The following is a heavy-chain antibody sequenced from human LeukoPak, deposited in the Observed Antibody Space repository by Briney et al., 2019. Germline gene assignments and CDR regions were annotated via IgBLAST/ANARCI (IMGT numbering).Heavy chain of an antibody. J-gene: IGHJ3*02. D-gene: IGHD4-17*01. CDR1: GFTFSDYY. V-gene: IGHV3-11*04. CDR3: ASYQDTVHAFDI. Sequence: GGSLRLSCAASGFTFSDYYMSWIRQAPGKGLEWVSYISSSGSTIYYADSVKGRFTISRDNAKNSLYLQMNSLRAEDTAVYYCASYQDTVHAFDIWGQGTMVTVSS. CDR2: ISSSGSTI.